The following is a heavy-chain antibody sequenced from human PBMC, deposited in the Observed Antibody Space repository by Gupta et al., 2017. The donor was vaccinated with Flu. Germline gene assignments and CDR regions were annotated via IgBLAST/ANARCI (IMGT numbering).Heavy chain of an antibody. CDR3: SKDAPNKKKWLVES. Sequence: EVQLFYSGGGLVQPGGSLRLSCAASGFTFSSYALSWVRKAPVKGLEGGAAISGRGGSQYYEYSGKCRFTLSRENAKQTLFLQMTRLGDADTTVYYCSKDAPNKKKWLVESRGQRTLVTVSS. D-gene: IGHD6-19*01. V-gene: IGHV3-23*02. CDR1: GFTFSSYA. CDR2: ISGRGGSQ. J-gene: IGHJ4*02.